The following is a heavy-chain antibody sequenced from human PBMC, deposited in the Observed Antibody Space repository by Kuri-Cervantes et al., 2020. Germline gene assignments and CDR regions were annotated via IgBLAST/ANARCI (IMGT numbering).Heavy chain of an antibody. D-gene: IGHD3-10*01. J-gene: IGHJ3*02. CDR1: GFTFSSYA. Sequence: GGFLRPSCAASGFTFSSYAMSWVRQAPGKGLEWVSAISGSGGSTYYADSVKGRFTISRDNAKNSLYLQMNSLRAEDTAVYYCVVQSELDAFDIWGQGTMVTVSS. V-gene: IGHV3-23*01. CDR3: VVQSELDAFDI. CDR2: ISGSGGST.